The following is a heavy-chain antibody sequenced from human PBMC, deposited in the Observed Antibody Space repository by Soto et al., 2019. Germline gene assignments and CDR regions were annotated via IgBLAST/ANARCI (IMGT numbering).Heavy chain of an antibody. CDR2: FYSSGSI. D-gene: IGHD6-19*01. CDR3: ARMYSSGSGWFHP. CDR1: GYSITAGGYY. J-gene: IGHJ5*02. Sequence: SETLSLTCFVSGYSITAGGYYWSRIRHHPGKGLEWIGSFYSSGSIIYNPSLRSRVSISGDTSSNQFSMSLTSVTAADTARYYCARMYSSGSGWFHPWGQGTLVTVSS. V-gene: IGHV4-31*03.